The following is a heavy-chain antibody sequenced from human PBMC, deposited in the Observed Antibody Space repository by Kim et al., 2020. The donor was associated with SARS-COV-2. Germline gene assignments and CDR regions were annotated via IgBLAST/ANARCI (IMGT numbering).Heavy chain of an antibody. CDR2: INRDGGT. Sequence: SETLSLTCAVYSESLRGYYWHWVRQPPGGGLEWIGEINRDGGTNYNPSLESRGTMSVDTSKNQFSLTLTSVTGADTAVYYCVREKEYDRGAFDIWGQGSMVIGSP. J-gene: IGHJ3*02. D-gene: IGHD1-1*01. CDR3: VREKEYDRGAFDI. V-gene: IGHV4-34*01. CDR1: SESLRGYY.